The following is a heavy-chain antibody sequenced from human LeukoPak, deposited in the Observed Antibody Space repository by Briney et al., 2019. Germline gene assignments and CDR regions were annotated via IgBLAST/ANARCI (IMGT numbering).Heavy chain of an antibody. CDR2: IIPILGIA. CDR1: GGTFSSYA. CDR3: ARWGDSGYVDY. Sequence: SVKVSCKASGGTFSSYAISWVRQAPGQGLEWMGRIIPILGIANYAPKFQGRVTITADKSTSTAYMELSSLRSEDTAVYYCARWGDSGYVDYWGQGTLVTVSS. J-gene: IGHJ4*02. V-gene: IGHV1-69*04. D-gene: IGHD3-22*01.